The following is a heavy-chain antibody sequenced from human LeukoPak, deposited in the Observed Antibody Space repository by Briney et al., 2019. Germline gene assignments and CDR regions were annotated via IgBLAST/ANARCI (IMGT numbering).Heavy chain of an antibody. Sequence: SETLSLTCAVYGGSFSGYYWSWIRQPPGKGLEWMGEINHSGSTNYNPSLKSRVTISVDTSKNQFSLKLSSVTAADTAVYDCARGDYYGSGSPGGFGPWGQGTLVTVSS. J-gene: IGHJ5*02. CDR2: INHSGST. CDR3: ARGDYYGSGSPGGFGP. CDR1: GGSFSGYY. V-gene: IGHV4-34*01. D-gene: IGHD3-10*01.